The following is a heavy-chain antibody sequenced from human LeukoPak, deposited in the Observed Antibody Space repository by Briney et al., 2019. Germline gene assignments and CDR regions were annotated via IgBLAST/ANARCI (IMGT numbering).Heavy chain of an antibody. CDR1: GLTFTSYG. J-gene: IGHJ4*02. Sequence: GGSLRLSCAASGLTFTSYGMHWVRQAPGKGLEWVSGVSWNSAKIGYADSVRGRFTISRDNPKNSLYLQMNSLRGEDTAFYYCAKDTGFYGAGRDSYYFDYWGQGSLVTVSS. CDR3: AKDTGFYGAGRDSYYFDY. V-gene: IGHV3-9*01. D-gene: IGHD3-10*01. CDR2: VSWNSAKI.